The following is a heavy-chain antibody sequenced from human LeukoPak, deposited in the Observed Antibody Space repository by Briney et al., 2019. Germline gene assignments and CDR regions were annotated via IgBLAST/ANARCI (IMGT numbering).Heavy chain of an antibody. V-gene: IGHV1-69*06. CDR1: GGTFSSYA. D-gene: IGHD3-9*01. J-gene: IGHJ4*02. CDR3: ATGYDILTGYRY. Sequence: SVKVSCKASGGTFSSYAISWVRQAPGQGLEWMGGIIPIFGTANYAQKFQGRVTMTEDTSTDTAYMELSSLRSEDTAVYYCATGYDILTGYRYWGQGTLVTVSS. CDR2: IIPIFGTA.